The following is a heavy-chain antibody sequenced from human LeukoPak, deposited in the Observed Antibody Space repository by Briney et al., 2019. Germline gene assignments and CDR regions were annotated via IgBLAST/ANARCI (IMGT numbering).Heavy chain of an antibody. D-gene: IGHD2-2*01. CDR1: GGSFGGYY. CDR3: ARGRRNRSGYCSSTSCPGAEYFQH. CDR2: INHSGST. V-gene: IGHV4-34*01. J-gene: IGHJ1*01. Sequence: SETLSLTCAVYGGSFGGYYWSWIRQPPGKGLEWIGEINHSGSTNYNPSLKSRVTISVDTSKNQFSLKLSSVTAADTAVYYCARGRRNRSGYCSSTSCPGAEYFQHWGQGTLVTVSS.